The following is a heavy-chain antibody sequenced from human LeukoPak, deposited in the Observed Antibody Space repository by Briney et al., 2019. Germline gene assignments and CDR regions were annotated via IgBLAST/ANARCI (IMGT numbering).Heavy chain of an antibody. CDR2: MTGPADTT. CDR1: GFNFNNFA. Sequence: GGSLRLSCAASGFNFNNFAMSWVRQAPGKGLEWLSAMTGPADTTYYAESVKGRFTISRDYSKSMVFLQMNSLRAEDTAVYYCARDPDHGALDYWGQGTPVTVSS. J-gene: IGHJ4*02. V-gene: IGHV3-23*01. D-gene: IGHD4-17*01. CDR3: ARDPDHGALDY.